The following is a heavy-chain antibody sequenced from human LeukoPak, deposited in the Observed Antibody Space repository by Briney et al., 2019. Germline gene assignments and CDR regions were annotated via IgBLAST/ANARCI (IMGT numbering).Heavy chain of an antibody. D-gene: IGHD3-10*01. CDR2: ISSNGDTT. V-gene: IGHV3-64D*06. CDR1: GFTFSSYA. CDR3: VKGRAMYYFGSGSYYNVGYGMDV. Sequence: PGGSLILSCSASGFTFSSYAIHWVRQVPGKGLEYVSGISSNGDTTYYADSVKGRFTISRDNSKNTVYLQMSSLRAEDTAVYYCVKGRAMYYFGSGSYYNVGYGMDVWGQGTTVTVSS. J-gene: IGHJ6*02.